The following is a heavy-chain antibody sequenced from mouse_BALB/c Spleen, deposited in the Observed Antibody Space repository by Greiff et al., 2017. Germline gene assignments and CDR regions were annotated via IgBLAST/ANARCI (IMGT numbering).Heavy chain of an antibody. V-gene: IGHV3-2*02. CDR2: ISYSGST. J-gene: IGHJ2*01. CDR3: ARGGVRRTGYYFDY. Sequence: EVHLVESGPGLVKPSQSLSLTCTVTGYSITSDYAWNWIRQFPGNKLEWMGYISYSGSTSYNPSLKSRISITRDTSKNQFFLQLNSVTTEDTATYYCARGGVRRTGYYFDYWGQGTTLTVSS. D-gene: IGHD2-14*01. CDR1: GYSITSDYA.